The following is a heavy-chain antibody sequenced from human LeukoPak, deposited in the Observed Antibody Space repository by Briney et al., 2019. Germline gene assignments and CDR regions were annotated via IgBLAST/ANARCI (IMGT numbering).Heavy chain of an antibody. Sequence: SETPSLTCTVSGGSISSYYWSWIRQPPGKGLEWIGYIYYSGSTNYNPSLKSRVTISVDTSKNQFSLKLSSVTAADTAVYYCARDLYSSSWYDYWGQGTLVTVSS. V-gene: IGHV4-59*01. D-gene: IGHD6-13*01. CDR2: IYYSGST. CDR1: GGSISSYY. J-gene: IGHJ4*02. CDR3: ARDLYSSSWYDY.